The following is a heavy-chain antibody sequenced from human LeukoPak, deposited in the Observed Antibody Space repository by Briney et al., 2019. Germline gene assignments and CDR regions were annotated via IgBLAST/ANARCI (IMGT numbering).Heavy chain of an antibody. Sequence: SETLSLTCTVSGGSISSYYWSWIRQPPGKGLEWIGYIYYGGSTNYNPSLKSRVTISVDTSKNQFSLKLSSVTAADTAVYYCATAGTTDNYYMDVWGKGTTVTVSS. CDR2: IYYGGST. CDR1: GGSISSYY. V-gene: IGHV4-59*01. D-gene: IGHD1-14*01. J-gene: IGHJ6*03. CDR3: ATAGTTDNYYMDV.